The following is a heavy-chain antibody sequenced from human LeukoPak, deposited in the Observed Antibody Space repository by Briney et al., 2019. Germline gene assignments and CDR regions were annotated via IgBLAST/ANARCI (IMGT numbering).Heavy chain of an antibody. D-gene: IGHD3-10*02. V-gene: IGHV3-48*04. Sequence: PGGSLRLSCAASGFTFRTYNMNWVRQAPGKGLEWVSYISSSGSTIYYADSVKGRFTISRDNAKNSLYLQMNSLRAEDTAVYYCAELGITMIGGVWGKGTTVTISS. CDR3: AELGITMIGGV. CDR2: ISSSGSTI. J-gene: IGHJ6*04. CDR1: GFTFRTYN.